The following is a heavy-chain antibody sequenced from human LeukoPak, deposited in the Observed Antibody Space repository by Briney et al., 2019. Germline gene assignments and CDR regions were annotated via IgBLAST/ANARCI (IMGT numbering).Heavy chain of an antibody. CDR2: ISSSSNYI. Sequence: GGSLRLSCVASGFTFSSYSMNWVRQAPGKGLEWVPSISSSSNYIYYADSVKGRFTISRDNAKNSLYLQMNSLRDEDTAVYYCARITMVRGVIKREIDYWGQGTLVTVSS. V-gene: IGHV3-21*01. CDR3: ARITMVRGVIKREIDY. D-gene: IGHD3-10*01. CDR1: GFTFSSYS. J-gene: IGHJ4*02.